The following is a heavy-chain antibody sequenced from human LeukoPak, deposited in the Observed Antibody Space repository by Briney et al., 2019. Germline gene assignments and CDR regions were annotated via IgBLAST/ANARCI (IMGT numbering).Heavy chain of an antibody. CDR2: IGTAGDT. V-gene: IGHV3-13*01. CDR1: GFTFSSYD. CDR3: ARGGLRNARRTFDY. Sequence: AGGSLRLSCAASGFTFSSYDMHWVRQATGKGLEWVSAIGTAGDTYYPGSVKGRFTISRENAKNSLYLQMNSLRAGDTAVYYCARGGLRNARRTFDYWGQGTLVTVSS. J-gene: IGHJ4*02. D-gene: IGHD4-17*01.